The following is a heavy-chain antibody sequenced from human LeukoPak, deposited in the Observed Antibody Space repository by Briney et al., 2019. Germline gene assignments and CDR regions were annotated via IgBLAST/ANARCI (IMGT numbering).Heavy chain of an antibody. Sequence: TSVKVSCKASGFTFTSSAMQWVRQARGQRLEWIGWIVVGSGNTNYAQKFQERVTITRDMSTSTAYMELSSLRSEDTAVYYCAALMTTVTTLDYWGQGTLVTVSS. CDR3: AALMTTVTTLDY. V-gene: IGHV1-58*02. CDR1: GFTFTSSA. CDR2: IVVGSGNT. J-gene: IGHJ4*02. D-gene: IGHD4-17*01.